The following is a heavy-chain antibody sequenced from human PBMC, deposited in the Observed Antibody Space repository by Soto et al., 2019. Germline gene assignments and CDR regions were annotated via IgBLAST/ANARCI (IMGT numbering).Heavy chain of an antibody. J-gene: IGHJ6*02. CDR2: INPNSGGT. V-gene: IGHV1-2*04. Sequence: GASVKVSCKAFGYTFTGYYMHWVRQAPGQGLEWMGWINPNSGGTNYAQKFQGWVTMTRDTSISTAYMELSRLRSDDTAVYYCARDRITGYGMDVWGQGTTVTVSS. D-gene: IGHD1-20*01. CDR3: ARDRITGYGMDV. CDR1: GYTFTGYY.